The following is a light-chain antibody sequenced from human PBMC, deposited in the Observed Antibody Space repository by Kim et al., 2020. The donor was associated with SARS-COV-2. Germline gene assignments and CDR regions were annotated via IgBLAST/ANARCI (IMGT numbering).Light chain of an antibody. CDR2: AAS. V-gene: IGKV1-9*01. Sequence: DIQLTQSPSFLSASVGDRVTITCRASQDISSYLAWYQQKPGKAPNLLIFAASTLQSGVPSRFSGSGSETEFTLRISSLQPEDFATYYCQQLNRYPLTFGGGTKVDIK. CDR1: QDISSY. CDR3: QQLNRYPLT. J-gene: IGKJ4*01.